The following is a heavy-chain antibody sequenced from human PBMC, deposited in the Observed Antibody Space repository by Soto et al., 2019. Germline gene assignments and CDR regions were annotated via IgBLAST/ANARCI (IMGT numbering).Heavy chain of an antibody. CDR3: GTCLGDPGLGIDY. V-gene: IGHV3-64D*08. D-gene: IGHD3-16*01. J-gene: IGHJ4*02. Sequence: GGSLRLSCSASGGTFSSYAMHWVRQAPGKGLEYVSAISSNGGSTYYADSVKGRFTISRDNSKNTLYLQMSSLRAEDTAVYYCGTCLGDPGLGIDYWGQGTLFTVSS. CDR2: ISSNGGST. CDR1: GGTFSSYA.